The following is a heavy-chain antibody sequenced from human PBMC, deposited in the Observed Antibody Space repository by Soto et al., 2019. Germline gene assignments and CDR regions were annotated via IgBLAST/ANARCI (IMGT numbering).Heavy chain of an antibody. CDR2: ISSGSSTI. J-gene: IGHJ4*02. CDR1: GFTFSSYS. V-gene: IGHV3-48*02. Sequence: GGSLRLSCAASGFTFSSYSMNWVRQAPGKGLEWVSYISSGSSTIYYADSVKGRFTISRDNAKNSLYLQMNSLRDEDTAVYYCGAAGPHTPSSDYWGQGTPVTVSS. D-gene: IGHD6-13*01. CDR3: GAAGPHTPSSDY.